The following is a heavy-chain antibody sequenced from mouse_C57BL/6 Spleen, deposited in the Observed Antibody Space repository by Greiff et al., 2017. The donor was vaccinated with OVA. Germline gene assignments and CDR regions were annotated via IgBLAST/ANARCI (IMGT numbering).Heavy chain of an antibody. V-gene: IGHV5-17*01. CDR2: ISSGSSTI. J-gene: IGHJ2*01. Sequence: EVQLQESGGGLVKPGGSLKLSCAASGFTFSDYGMHWVRQAPEKGLEWVAYISSGSSTIYYADTVKGRFTISRDNAKNTLFLQMTSLRSEDTAMYYCARPLYYSNYLFDYWGQGTTLTVSS. CDR1: GFTFSDYG. D-gene: IGHD2-5*01. CDR3: ARPLYYSNYLFDY.